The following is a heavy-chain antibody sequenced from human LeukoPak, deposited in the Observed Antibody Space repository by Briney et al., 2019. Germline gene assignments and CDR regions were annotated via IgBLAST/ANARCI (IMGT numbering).Heavy chain of an antibody. CDR1: GFTVSSNY. V-gene: IGHV3-66*01. Sequence: RGSLRLSCAVSGFTVSSNYMSWVRQAPGKGLECVSLIYSDDRGGSSYYAESVKGRFTISRDSSKNTLYLQMNSLRAEETAVYYCARSDRRVGAMNDSWGRGTLVTV. CDR2: IYSDDRGGSS. CDR3: ARSDRRVGAMNDS. J-gene: IGHJ4*02. D-gene: IGHD1-26*01.